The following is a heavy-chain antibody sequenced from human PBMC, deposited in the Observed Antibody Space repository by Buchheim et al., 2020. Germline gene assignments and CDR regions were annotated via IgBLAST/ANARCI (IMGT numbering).Heavy chain of an antibody. CDR3: AKVYCSGGSCYSLRNHMDV. CDR1: GFTFSSYA. Sequence: EVQLLESGGGLVQPGGSLRLSCAASGFTFSSYAMSWVRQAPGKGLEWVPAISGSGGSTYYADSVKGRCTISRDNSKNTLYLQMNSLRAKDTAVYYCAKVYCSGGSCYSLRNHMDVWGKGTT. V-gene: IGHV3-23*01. D-gene: IGHD2-15*01. CDR2: ISGSGGST. J-gene: IGHJ6*03.